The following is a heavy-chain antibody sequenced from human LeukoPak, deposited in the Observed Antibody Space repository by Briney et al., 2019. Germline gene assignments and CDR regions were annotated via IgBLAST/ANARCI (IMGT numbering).Heavy chain of an antibody. CDR3: ARVVPSNYYDSSGYSDY. V-gene: IGHV1-46*01. Sequence: ASVKVSCKAFGYTFTSNYMHWVRQAPGQGPEWMGVISPSGGSTTYAQKFQGRVTLTRDMSTSTDYLELSSLRSEDTAVYYCARVVPSNYYDSSGYSDYWGQGTLVTVSS. CDR1: GYTFTSNY. D-gene: IGHD3-22*01. CDR2: ISPSGGST. J-gene: IGHJ4*02.